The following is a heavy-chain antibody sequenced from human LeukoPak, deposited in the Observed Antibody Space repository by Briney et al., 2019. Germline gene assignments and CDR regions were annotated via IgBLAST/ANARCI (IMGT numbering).Heavy chain of an antibody. Sequence: ASVKVSCKASGYTFTSYAMNWVRQAPGQGLEWMGWINTNTGNPTYAQGFTGRFVFSLDTSVSTAYLQISSLKAEDTAVYYCARDQKSYYYYYMDVWGKGTTVTVSS. CDR1: GYTFTSYA. J-gene: IGHJ6*03. V-gene: IGHV7-4-1*02. CDR3: ARDQKSYYYYYMDV. CDR2: INTNTGNP.